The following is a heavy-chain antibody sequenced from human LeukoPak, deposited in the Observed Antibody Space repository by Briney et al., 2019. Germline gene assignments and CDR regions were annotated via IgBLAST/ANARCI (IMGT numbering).Heavy chain of an antibody. CDR1: GFTFSKYW. J-gene: IGHJ4*02. CDR3: ATKQWLAPPPDS. Sequence: GGSLRLSCAASGFTFSKYWMLWVRQAPGKGLESVSRINTDGTVTTYADSVKGRFTLSRDNADNTVFLQMNSVRDEDTAVYYCATKQWLAPPPDSWGQGTPVTVSS. D-gene: IGHD6-19*01. CDR2: INTDGTVT. V-gene: IGHV3-74*01.